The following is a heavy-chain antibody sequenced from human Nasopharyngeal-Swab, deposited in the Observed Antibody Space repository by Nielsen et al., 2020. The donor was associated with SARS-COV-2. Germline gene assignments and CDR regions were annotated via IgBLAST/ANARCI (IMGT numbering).Heavy chain of an antibody. CDR1: GGPISSYY. Sequence: SETLSLTCTVSGGPISSYYWSWIRQPPGKGLEWIGYIYYSGSTNYNPSLKSRVTISVDTSKNQFSLKLSSVTAADTAAYYCARELGPVGIDYWGQGTLVTVSS. CDR2: IYYSGST. CDR3: ARELGPVGIDY. V-gene: IGHV4-59*01. J-gene: IGHJ4*02. D-gene: IGHD1-1*01.